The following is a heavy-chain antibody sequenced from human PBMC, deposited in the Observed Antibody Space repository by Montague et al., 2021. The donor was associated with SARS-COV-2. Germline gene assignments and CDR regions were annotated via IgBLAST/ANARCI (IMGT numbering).Heavy chain of an antibody. D-gene: IGHD3-10*01. J-gene: IGHJ4*02. V-gene: IGHV4-39*01. CDR2: IYYSGST. Sequence: SETLSLTCTVSGGSISSSSYYWGWIRQPPGKGLEWIGSIYYSGSTYYNPSLKSRVTISVDTSKNQFSLKLISVTAADAAVYYCARESGSGSYLVYWGQGTLVTVSS. CDR3: ARESGSGSYLVY. CDR1: GGSISSSSYY.